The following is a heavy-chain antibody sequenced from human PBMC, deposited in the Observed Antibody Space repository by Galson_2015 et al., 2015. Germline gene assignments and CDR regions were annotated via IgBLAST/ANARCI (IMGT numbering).Heavy chain of an antibody. D-gene: IGHD5-12*01. CDR2: ISWNSGFI. J-gene: IGHJ4*02. CDR3: AKGNGYSASGPLDY. Sequence: WVRQAPGKGLEWVSGISWNSGFIGYADSVKGRFTISRDSAKNSLYLQMNSLRAEDTALYYCAKGNGYSASGPLDYWGQGTLVTVSS. V-gene: IGHV3-9*01.